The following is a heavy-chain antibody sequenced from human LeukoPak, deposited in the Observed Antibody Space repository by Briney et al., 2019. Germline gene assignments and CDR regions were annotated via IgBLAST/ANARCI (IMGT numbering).Heavy chain of an antibody. V-gene: IGHV4-31*03. CDR2: IYCSGST. CDR1: GGSISSGGYY. Sequence: ASQTLSLTCTVSGGSISSGGYYWSWIRQHPGKGLEWIGYIYCSGSTYYNPSLKSRVTISVDTSKNQFSLKLSSVTAADTAVYYCARAYYDFWSGYYSGHWFDPWGQGTLVTVSS. D-gene: IGHD3-3*01. CDR3: ARAYYDFWSGYYSGHWFDP. J-gene: IGHJ5*02.